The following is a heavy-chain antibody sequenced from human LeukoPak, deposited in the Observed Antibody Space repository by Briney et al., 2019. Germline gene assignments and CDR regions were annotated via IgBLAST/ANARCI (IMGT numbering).Heavy chain of an antibody. V-gene: IGHV3-74*03. J-gene: IGHJ4*02. CDR2: GEGDGSTS. CDR1: GFTFSNAW. CDR3: TNTDHFAY. Sequence: GGSLRLSCAASGFTFSNAWMHWVRQAPGKGLVWVSRGEGDGSTSTYADSVKGRFTISRDNAKNTLYLQMNSLRAEDTAVYYCTNTDHFAYWGQGTLVTVSS.